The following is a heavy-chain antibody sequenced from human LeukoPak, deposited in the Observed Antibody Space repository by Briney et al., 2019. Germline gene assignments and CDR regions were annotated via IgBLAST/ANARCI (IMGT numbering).Heavy chain of an antibody. V-gene: IGHV3-53*01. CDR2: IYSGGST. CDR1: GFTVSSNY. J-gene: IGHJ4*02. CDR3: ATLTGYSYGPGYFDY. D-gene: IGHD5-18*01. Sequence: PGGSLRLSCAASGFTVSSNYMSWVRQAPGKGLEWVSVIYSGGSTYYADSVKGGFTISRDNSKNTLYVQVNSLRAEDTAVYYCATLTGYSYGPGYFDYWGQGTLVTVSS.